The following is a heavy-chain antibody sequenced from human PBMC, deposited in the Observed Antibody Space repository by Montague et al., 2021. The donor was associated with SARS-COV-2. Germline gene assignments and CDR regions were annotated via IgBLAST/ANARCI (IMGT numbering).Heavy chain of an antibody. D-gene: IGHD4-17*01. CDR3: ARDYSDYSYYYGLDV. J-gene: IGHJ6*02. CDR1: GRSIRSGSYY. CDR2: IYSSGST. Sequence: TLSLTCTVSGRSIRSGSYYWSWIRQPAGKGLEWIGRIYSSGSTNYNPSLKSRVTMSVDTSKNQFSLKVSSVTAADTAVYYCARDYSDYSYYYGLDVWGQGTTVTVSS. V-gene: IGHV4-61*02.